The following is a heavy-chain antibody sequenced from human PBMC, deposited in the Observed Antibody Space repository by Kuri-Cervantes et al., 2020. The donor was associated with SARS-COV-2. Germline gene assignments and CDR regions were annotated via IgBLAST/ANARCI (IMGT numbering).Heavy chain of an antibody. J-gene: IGHJ5*02. D-gene: IGHD3-3*01. CDR3: ARQMMSSITIFGVVITRNWFDP. CDR2: IYYSGST. Sequence: SETLSLTCTVSGGSISSYYWSWIRQPPGKGLEWIGYIYYSGSTNYNPSLKSRVTISVDTSKNQFSLKLSSVTAADTAVYYCARQMMSSITIFGVVITRNWFDPWCQGTLVTVSS. CDR1: GGSISSYY. V-gene: IGHV4-59*08.